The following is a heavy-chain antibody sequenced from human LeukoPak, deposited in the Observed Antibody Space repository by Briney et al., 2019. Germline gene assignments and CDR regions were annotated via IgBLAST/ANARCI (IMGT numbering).Heavy chain of an antibody. CDR1: GYTFTGYY. J-gene: IGHJ5*02. V-gene: IGHV1-2*02. CDR2: INPNSGGT. D-gene: IGHD1-26*01. Sequence: ASVKVSCKASGYTFTGYYMHWVRQAPGQGLEWMGWINPNSGGTNYAQKFQGRVTMTRDTSISTAYMELSRLRSDDTAVYYCASDSRVRAAPSGWFDPWGQGTLVTVSS. CDR3: ASDSRVRAAPSGWFDP.